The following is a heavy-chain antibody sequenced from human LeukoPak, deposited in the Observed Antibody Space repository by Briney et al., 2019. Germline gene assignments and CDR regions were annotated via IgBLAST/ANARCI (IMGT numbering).Heavy chain of an antibody. D-gene: IGHD3-10*01. Sequence: SETLSLTCTVSGDSISGNRYYWGWIRQPPGKGLEWLGSIYYSGSTQYNPPLKSRVTISIDTSKNQFSLKVSSVTAADTAVYYCARYESGSMYDYWGQGTLVTVSS. V-gene: IGHV4-39*07. CDR1: GDSISGNRYY. CDR2: IYYSGST. J-gene: IGHJ4*02. CDR3: ARYESGSMYDY.